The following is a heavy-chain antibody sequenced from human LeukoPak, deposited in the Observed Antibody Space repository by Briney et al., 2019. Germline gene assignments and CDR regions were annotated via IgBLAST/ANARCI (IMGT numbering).Heavy chain of an antibody. J-gene: IGHJ4*02. V-gene: IGHV3-21*01. D-gene: IGHD5-12*01. CDR2: ISSSSSYI. CDR3: ARGYSGYDPFDY. Sequence: GGSLRLSCAASGFTFSSYGMHWVRQAPGKGLEWVSSISSSSSYIYYADSVKGRFTISRDNAKNSLYLQMNSLRAEDTAVYYCARGYSGYDPFDYWGQGTLVTVSS. CDR1: GFTFSSYG.